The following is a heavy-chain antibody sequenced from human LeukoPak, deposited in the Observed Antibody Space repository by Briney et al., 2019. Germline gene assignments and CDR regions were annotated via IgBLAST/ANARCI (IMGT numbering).Heavy chain of an antibody. CDR3: ARDLGLDY. Sequence: GGSLRLSCAASGFTFSSYSMNWVRQAPGKGLEWVSYISSSSSSIYYADSVKGRHTISRDNAKNSLYLQMNSLRAEDTAVYYCARDLGLDYWGQGTLVTVSS. V-gene: IGHV3-48*01. CDR2: ISSSSSSI. J-gene: IGHJ4*02. CDR1: GFTFSSYS. D-gene: IGHD1-26*01.